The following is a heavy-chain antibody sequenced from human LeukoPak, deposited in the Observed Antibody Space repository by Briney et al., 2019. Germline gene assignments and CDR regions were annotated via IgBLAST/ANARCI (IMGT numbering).Heavy chain of an antibody. CDR1: GGSISNSRYY. CDR2: IYYSGAT. J-gene: IGHJ4*02. D-gene: IGHD5-24*01. CDR3: ATLNTDGWYSDY. Sequence: PSETLSLTCSVSGGSISNSRYYWGWLRQPPGKGLEWIGSIYYSGATNPNPSLKSRLTISVDTSKNQFSLKLGSVTAADAAVYYCATLNTDGWYSDYWGQGTLVTVSS. V-gene: IGHV4-39*01.